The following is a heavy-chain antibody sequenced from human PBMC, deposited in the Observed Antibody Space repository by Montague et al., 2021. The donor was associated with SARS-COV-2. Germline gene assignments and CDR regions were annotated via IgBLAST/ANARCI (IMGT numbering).Heavy chain of an antibody. CDR3: ARAQNICLIANCVNYFDL. V-gene: IGHV4-59*12. Sequence: SETLSLTCSVSGGSTSNYYWTWIRQSPGKGLQWIGYTFYTGSTKFNPSLKSRVSMSLDTSKNHFSLRLSAVTAADTARYYCARAQNICLIANCVNYFDLWGQGTLVTVSS. CDR2: TFYTGST. J-gene: IGHJ4*02. CDR1: GGSTSNYY. D-gene: IGHD2-21*01.